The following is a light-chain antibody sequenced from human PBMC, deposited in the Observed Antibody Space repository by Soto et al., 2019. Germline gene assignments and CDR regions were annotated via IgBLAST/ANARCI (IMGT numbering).Light chain of an antibody. CDR2: GAS. Sequence: EVVLRQSPDTLSLSPGHRATLFCRASQTVSGRYLAWYQQKPGQAPRLLFFGASTRAAGIPDTFSASGSGTEFTLTISRLEPDDFAVYYCQQYGAFPHTFGGGTNVEIK. V-gene: IGKV3-20*01. CDR3: QQYGAFPHT. CDR1: QTVSGRY. J-gene: IGKJ4*01.